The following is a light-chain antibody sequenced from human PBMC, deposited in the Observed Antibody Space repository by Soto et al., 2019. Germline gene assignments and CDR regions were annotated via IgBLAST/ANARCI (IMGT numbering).Light chain of an antibody. CDR3: QQYGSSLTWT. CDR1: QSVSGY. J-gene: IGKJ1*01. Sequence: EIVLTQSPATLSLSPGERATLSCRASQSVSGYLAWYQQKPGQAPRLLIYGASSRATGIPDRFSGSGSGTDFTLPISRLEHEDFAVYYCQQYGSSLTWTFGQGTKVDIK. CDR2: GAS. V-gene: IGKV3-20*01.